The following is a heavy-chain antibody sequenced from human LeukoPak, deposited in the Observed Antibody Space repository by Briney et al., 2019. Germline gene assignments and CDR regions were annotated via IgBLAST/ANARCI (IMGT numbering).Heavy chain of an antibody. CDR1: GFTFSSYA. J-gene: IGHJ4*02. Sequence: PGGSLRLSCAASGFTFSSYAMSWVRQAPGKGLEWVSAISGSGGSTYYADSVKGRFTISRDNSKNTLYLRMNSLRAEDTAVYYCAKVASTYYYDSSGYYFDYWGQGTLVTVSS. CDR3: AKVASTYYYDSSGYYFDY. V-gene: IGHV3-23*01. CDR2: ISGSGGST. D-gene: IGHD3-22*01.